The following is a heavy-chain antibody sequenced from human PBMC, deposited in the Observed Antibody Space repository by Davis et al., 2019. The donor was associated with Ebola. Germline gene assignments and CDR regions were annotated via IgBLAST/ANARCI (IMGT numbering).Heavy chain of an antibody. CDR2: IIPIFGTA. D-gene: IGHD3-22*01. Sequence: SVKVSCKASGGTFSSYAISWVRQAPGQGLEWMGGIIPIFGTANYAQKFQGRVTITADESTSTAYMELRSLKSDDTAVYYCARGVHSDGYYPNDYWGQGTLVTVSS. CDR3: ARGVHSDGYYPNDY. CDR1: GGTFSSYA. V-gene: IGHV1-69*13. J-gene: IGHJ4*02.